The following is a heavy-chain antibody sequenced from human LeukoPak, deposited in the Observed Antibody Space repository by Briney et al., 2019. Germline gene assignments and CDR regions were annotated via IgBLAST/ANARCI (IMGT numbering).Heavy chain of an antibody. CDR2: IHYSGAI. Sequence: SETLSLTCTVSGRSIRTYYGIWIRQPPGKALEWIAHIHYSGAIKYHPSLKSRVSMSVDTSKNQFSLRLSSVTAADTAVYYCARYGSGAYALDVWGQGTMVTVSS. J-gene: IGHJ3*01. CDR3: ARYGSGAYALDV. CDR1: GRSIRTYY. D-gene: IGHD3-10*01. V-gene: IGHV4-59*08.